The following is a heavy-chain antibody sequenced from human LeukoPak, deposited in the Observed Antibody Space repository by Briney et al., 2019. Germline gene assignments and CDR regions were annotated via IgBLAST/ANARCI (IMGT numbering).Heavy chain of an antibody. J-gene: IGHJ4*02. CDR3: ATQGGRFQKDALGDY. V-gene: IGHV1-24*01. CDR2: FDPEDGEA. Sequence: ASVKVSCKVSGYTLTELSMHWVRQAPGKGLEWMGGFDPEDGEAIYAQKFQGRVTMTEDTSTDTAYMELSSLRSEDTAVYYCATQGGRFQKDALGDYWGQGTLVTVSS. D-gene: IGHD3-3*01. CDR1: GYTLTELS.